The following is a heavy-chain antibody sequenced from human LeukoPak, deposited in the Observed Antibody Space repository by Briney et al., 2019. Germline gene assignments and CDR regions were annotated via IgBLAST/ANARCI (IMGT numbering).Heavy chain of an antibody. J-gene: IGHJ5*02. V-gene: IGHV3-23*01. Sequence: GGSLRLSCAASGFTFSSYAMSWVRQAPGKGLEWGSAISGSGGSTYYADSVKGRFTISRDNSKNTLYLQMNSLRAEDTAVYYCAKEPARTYCGGDCYPAGNWFDPWGQGTLVTVSS. D-gene: IGHD2-21*02. CDR3: AKEPARTYCGGDCYPAGNWFDP. CDR2: ISGSGGST. CDR1: GFTFSSYA.